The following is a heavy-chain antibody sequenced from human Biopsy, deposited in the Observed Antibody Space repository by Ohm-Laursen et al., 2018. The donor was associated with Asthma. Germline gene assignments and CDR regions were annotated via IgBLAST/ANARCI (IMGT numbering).Heavy chain of an antibody. Sequence: SQTLSLTCTVSYGSITSGGYYWTWIRQHPGKGLEWIGFIYYSGSTYYNPSLKSRVSISIDTSKNQFSLKWSSVTAADTAVYYCARAQDYYDSRGYYRSFDYWGQGTLVTVSS. J-gene: IGHJ4*02. CDR2: IYYSGST. D-gene: IGHD3-22*01. CDR1: YGSITSGGYY. CDR3: ARAQDYYDSRGYYRSFDY. V-gene: IGHV4-31*03.